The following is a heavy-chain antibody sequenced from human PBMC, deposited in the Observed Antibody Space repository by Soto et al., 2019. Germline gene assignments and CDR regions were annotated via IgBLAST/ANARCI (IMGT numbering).Heavy chain of an antibody. CDR1: GFIFSRYS. V-gene: IGHV3-48*02. D-gene: IGHD3-22*01. CDR2: ISSSSSTI. CDR3: AREYYYDTSGYDNWFDP. J-gene: IGHJ5*02. Sequence: GGSLRLSCVASGFIFSRYSMNWVRQAPGKGLEWVSYISSSSSTIYYADSVKGRFTISRDNAKNSLYLQMSSLRDEDTAVYYCAREYYYDTSGYDNWFDPWGQGALVTVSS.